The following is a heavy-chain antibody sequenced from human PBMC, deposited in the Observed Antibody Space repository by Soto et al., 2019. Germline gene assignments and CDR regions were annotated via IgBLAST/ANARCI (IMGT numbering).Heavy chain of an antibody. CDR3: AKGRDSSGYCNFDY. CDR1: GFTFSSYA. J-gene: IGHJ4*02. D-gene: IGHD3-22*01. Sequence: PGGSLRLSCAASGFTFSSYAMSWVRQAPGKGLEWVSAIGGSGGSTYYADSVKGRFTISRDNSKNTLYLQMNSLRAEDTAVYYCAKGRDSSGYCNFDYWGQGTLVTVSS. CDR2: IGGSGGST. V-gene: IGHV3-23*01.